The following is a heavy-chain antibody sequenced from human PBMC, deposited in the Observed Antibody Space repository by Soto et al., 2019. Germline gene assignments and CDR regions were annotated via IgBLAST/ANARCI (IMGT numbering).Heavy chain of an antibody. J-gene: IGHJ4*02. Sequence: PSETLSLTCTVSGASISSGDYYWSWIRQHPGRGLEWIGYIFYTGGTFYTPSLKSRVTMSVDTSKNQFSLKLTSVTAADTAVYFCARDRGAKIFDFWGRGTLVTVSS. CDR1: GASISSGDYY. V-gene: IGHV4-31*03. CDR3: ARDRGAKIFDF. D-gene: IGHD5-12*01. CDR2: IFYTGGT.